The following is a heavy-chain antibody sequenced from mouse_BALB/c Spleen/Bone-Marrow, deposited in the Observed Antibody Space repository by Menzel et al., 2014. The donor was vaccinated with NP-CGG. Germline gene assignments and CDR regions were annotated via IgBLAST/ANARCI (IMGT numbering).Heavy chain of an antibody. D-gene: IGHD3-2*01. CDR2: IYPGDGDT. J-gene: IGHJ4*01. V-gene: IGHV1-87*01. CDR3: ARRQLGPYAMDY. CDR1: GYTFTSYW. Sequence: LVESGAELARPGASVKLSCKASGYTFTSYWMQWVKQRPGQGLEWIGAIYPGDGDTRYTQKFKGKATLTADKSSNTAYMQLSSLASEDSAVYYCARRQLGPYAMDYWGQGTSVTVSS.